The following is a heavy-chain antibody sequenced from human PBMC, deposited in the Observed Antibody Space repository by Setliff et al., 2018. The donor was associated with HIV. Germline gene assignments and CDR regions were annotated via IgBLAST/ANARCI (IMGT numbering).Heavy chain of an antibody. CDR1: GGSISSSSYY. CDR2: IYTTGST. J-gene: IGHJ6*02. CDR3: ARQDQYDDSGYYVGFYGMDV. V-gene: IGHV4-61*02. Sequence: SETLSLTCTVSGGSISSSSYYWTWIRQPAGKGLEWIGRIYTTGSTNYNPSLKSRVTISVDTSKNQFSLKLSSVTAADTAVYCCARQDQYDDSGYYVGFYGMDVWGQGTTVTVSS. D-gene: IGHD3-22*01.